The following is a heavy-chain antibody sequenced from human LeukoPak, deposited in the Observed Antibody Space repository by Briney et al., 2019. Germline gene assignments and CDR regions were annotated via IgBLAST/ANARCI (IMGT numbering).Heavy chain of an antibody. V-gene: IGHV3-9*01. J-gene: IGHJ6*03. Sequence: GRSLRLSCAASGFTFDDYAMHWVRQAPGKGLEWVSGISWNSGSIGYADPVKGRFTISRDNAKNSLYLQMNSLRAEDTALYYCAKALKAGSYYYYMDVWGKGTTVTVSS. CDR1: GFTFDDYA. CDR3: AKALKAGSYYYYMDV. D-gene: IGHD2-15*01. CDR2: ISWNSGSI.